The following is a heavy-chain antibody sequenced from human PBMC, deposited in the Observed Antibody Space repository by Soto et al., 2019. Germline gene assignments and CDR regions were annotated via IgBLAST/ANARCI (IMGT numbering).Heavy chain of an antibody. Sequence: QITLKESGPTLVKPTQTLTLTCTFSGFSLSTSGVGVGWIRQPPGKALEWLALIYWDDDKRYSPSLKSRLTLTKDTSKNQVVLTMTNMDPVDTATYYCAHSHRRYDFWSGYLLDYWGQGTLVTVSS. V-gene: IGHV2-5*02. J-gene: IGHJ4*02. CDR3: AHSHRRYDFWSGYLLDY. CDR2: IYWDDDK. CDR1: GFSLSTSGVG. D-gene: IGHD3-3*01.